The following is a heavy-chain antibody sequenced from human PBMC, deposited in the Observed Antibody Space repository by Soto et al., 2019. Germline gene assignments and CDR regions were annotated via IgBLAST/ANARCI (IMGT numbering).Heavy chain of an antibody. Sequence: EVQLVESGGGLVKPGGSLRLSCAASGITFTNAWMGWVRQAPGKGLEWIGRIKSKTDGGTTDYAAPVKGRFTISRDDSKNTLYLQMNSLKTEDTAVYYCTTTGDYYYGMDVWGQGTTVTVSS. CDR3: TTTGDYYYGMDV. CDR2: IKSKTDGGTT. V-gene: IGHV3-15*01. J-gene: IGHJ6*02. CDR1: GITFTNAW.